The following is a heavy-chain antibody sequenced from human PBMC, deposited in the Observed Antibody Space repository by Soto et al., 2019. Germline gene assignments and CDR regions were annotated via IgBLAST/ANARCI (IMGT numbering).Heavy chain of an antibody. CDR3: ASDMSTT. V-gene: IGHV1-8*01. D-gene: IGHD2-2*01. CDR2: MNTHSVHT. CDR1: GYTFTSHD. J-gene: IGHJ5*02. Sequence: QVQLVQSGAEVKKPGASVKVSCKASGYTFTSHDINWMRQATGQGLEWMGWMNTHSVHTNYAQKFQGRVTMTRDTSISTAYMELTSLRSEDTAVYYCASDMSTTWGQGTLVTVSS.